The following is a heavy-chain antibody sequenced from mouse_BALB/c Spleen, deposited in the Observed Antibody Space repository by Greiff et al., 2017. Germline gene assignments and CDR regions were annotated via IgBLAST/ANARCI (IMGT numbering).Heavy chain of an antibody. D-gene: IGHD1-1*02. V-gene: IGHV2-6-2*01. CDR1: GFSLTTSS. J-gene: IGHJ4*01. CDR3: ARRPYYWHSVDG. Sequence: QVQLQQSGPDLVAPSQSLSITCTVSGFSLTTSSVHWVRQPLGTGLEWLVVIWSDGSTTYTSALKSRLSISKDNSKSQVFLKMNSLQTDDTAMYYCARRPYYWHSVDGWGQGTAGTV. CDR2: IWSDGST.